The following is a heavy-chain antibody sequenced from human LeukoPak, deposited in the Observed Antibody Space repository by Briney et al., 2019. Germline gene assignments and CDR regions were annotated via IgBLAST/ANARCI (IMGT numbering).Heavy chain of an antibody. CDR2: INPNSGGT. Sequence: ASVKVSCKASGYTFTGYYMHWVRQAPGQGLEWMGWINPNSGGTNYAQKFQGRVTMTRDMSTSTVYMELSSLRSEDTAVYYCARFQFGPNHGGYYYYMDVWGKGTTVTVSS. D-gene: IGHD1-14*01. CDR1: GYTFTGYY. J-gene: IGHJ6*03. V-gene: IGHV1-2*02. CDR3: ARFQFGPNHGGYYYYMDV.